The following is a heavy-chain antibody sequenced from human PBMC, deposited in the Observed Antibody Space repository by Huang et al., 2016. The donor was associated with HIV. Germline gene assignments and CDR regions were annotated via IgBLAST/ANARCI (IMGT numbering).Heavy chain of an antibody. J-gene: IGHJ4*02. CDR2: IYWDDDK. CDR1: GFSLSTPGVA. CDR3: AHRRTAMVGFDF. V-gene: IGHV2-5*02. Sequence: QITLKESGPSLVKPTQTLTLTCTFSGFSLSTPGVAVGWFRQPPGEALEWLSLIYWDDDKRYNPALNSRLTGSKDTAQSQVVRTMTNMDPVDTATYFWAHRRTAMVGFDFWGQGTLVIVSS. D-gene: IGHD5-18*01.